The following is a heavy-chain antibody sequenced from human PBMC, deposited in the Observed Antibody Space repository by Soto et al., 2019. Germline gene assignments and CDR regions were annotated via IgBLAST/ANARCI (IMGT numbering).Heavy chain of an antibody. J-gene: IGHJ4*02. Sequence: PGGSLRLSCAASGFTFSSYAMHWVRQAPGKGLEWVAVISYDGSNKYYADSVKGRFTISRDNSKNTLYLQMGSLRAEDMAVYYCARDLAGYSGYAFDYWGQGTLVTVSS. V-gene: IGHV3-30*14. CDR1: GFTFSSYA. CDR3: ARDLAGYSGYAFDY. D-gene: IGHD5-12*01. CDR2: ISYDGSNK.